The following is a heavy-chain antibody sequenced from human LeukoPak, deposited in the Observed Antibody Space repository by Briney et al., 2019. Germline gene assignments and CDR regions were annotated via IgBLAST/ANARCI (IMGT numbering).Heavy chain of an antibody. CDR1: GFTFSRYA. D-gene: IGHD2-2*01. CDR3: ARDTFQPGLIDS. Sequence: AGGSLRLSCAASGFTFSRYAMNWVRQAPGKGLEWVSYINTDSSDIHYADSVKGRFTISRDNARNTLYLQLSSLGAEDSGVYYCARDTFQPGLIDSWGQGTLVTVSS. CDR2: INTDSSDI. V-gene: IGHV3-21*05. J-gene: IGHJ4*02.